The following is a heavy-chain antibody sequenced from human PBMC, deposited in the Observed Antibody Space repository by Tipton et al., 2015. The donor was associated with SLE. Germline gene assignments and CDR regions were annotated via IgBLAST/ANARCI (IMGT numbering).Heavy chain of an antibody. D-gene: IGHD6-19*01. CDR3: SRDRSRYSSGDYFDY. CDR2: IRSKAYGVTT. V-gene: IGHV3-49*04. J-gene: IGHJ4*02. CDR1: GFTFGDYA. Sequence: SLRLSCTGFGFTFGDYAMSWVRQAPGKGLEWVSSIRSKAYGVTTEYAASVKGRFTISRNDSKSIAHLQMNSLKTEDTAVYYCSRDRSRYSSGDYFDYWRQGTLVTVSS.